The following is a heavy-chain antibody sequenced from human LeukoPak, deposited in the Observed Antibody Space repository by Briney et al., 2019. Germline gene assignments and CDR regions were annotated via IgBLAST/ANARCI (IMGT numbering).Heavy chain of an antibody. CDR1: GFTFRNYW. Sequence: PGGSLRLSCAASGFTFRNYWMHWVRQVPGKGLVWVSRIYSDGSSTNYADSVKGRFTISRDNARNTLYLQMNSLRDEDTAVYYCARDHVAVDPWGQGTLVTVSS. D-gene: IGHD6-19*01. CDR3: ARDHVAVDP. V-gene: IGHV3-74*01. CDR2: IYSDGSST. J-gene: IGHJ5*02.